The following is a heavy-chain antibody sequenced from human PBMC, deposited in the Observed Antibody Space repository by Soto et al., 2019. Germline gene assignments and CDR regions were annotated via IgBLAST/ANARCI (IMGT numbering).Heavy chain of an antibody. V-gene: IGHV1-18*01. J-gene: IGHJ5*02. CDR2: ISAYNGNT. CDR3: ARAAIFGVVSDIGWFDP. D-gene: IGHD3-3*01. CDR1: GYTFTSYG. Sequence: ASVKVSCKASGYTFTSYGISWVRQAPGQGLEWMGWISAYNGNTNYAQKLQGRVTMTTDTSTSTAYMELRSLRSDDTAVYYCARAAIFGVVSDIGWFDPWGQGTLVTVSS.